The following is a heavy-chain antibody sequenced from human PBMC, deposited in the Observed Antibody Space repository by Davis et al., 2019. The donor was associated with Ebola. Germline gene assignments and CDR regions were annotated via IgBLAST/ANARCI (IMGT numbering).Heavy chain of an antibody. CDR2: INHSGST. V-gene: IGHV4-34*01. J-gene: IGHJ4*02. Sequence: SETLSLTCAVYGGSFSGYYWSWIRQPPGKGLEWIGEINHSGSTNYNPSLKSRVTISVDTSKNQFSLKLSSVTAADTAVYYCAIGAAPVDFWGQGALVTVSS. D-gene: IGHD4-17*01. CDR3: AIGAAPVDF. CDR1: GGSFSGYY.